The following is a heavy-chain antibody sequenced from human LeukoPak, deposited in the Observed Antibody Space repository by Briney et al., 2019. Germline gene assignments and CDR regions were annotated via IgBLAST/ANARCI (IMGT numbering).Heavy chain of an antibody. D-gene: IGHD3-22*01. J-gene: IGHJ4*02. CDR3: ARKGYYDSKDFDY. V-gene: IGHV4-4*02. CDR1: GFTFSSYG. CDR2: IYHGGST. Sequence: GSLRLSCAASGFTFSSYGMHWVRQPPGKGLEWIGEIYHGGSTNYNPSLKSRVTISVDKSKNQFSLKLSSVTAADTAVYYCARKGYYDSKDFDYWGQGTLVTVSS.